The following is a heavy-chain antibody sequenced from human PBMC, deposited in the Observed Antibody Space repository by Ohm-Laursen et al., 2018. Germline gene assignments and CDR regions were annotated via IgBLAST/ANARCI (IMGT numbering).Heavy chain of an antibody. CDR1: GFTFDDYA. V-gene: IGHV3-9*01. Sequence: SLRLSCAASGFTFDDYAMHWVRQALGKGLEWVSGISWIIGSIGYAASVKGRFTISSDNAKNSLYLQMNSLSAEDTALYYCAKARNYDFWSGSRGGWFDPWGQGTLVTVSS. CDR2: ISWIIGSI. J-gene: IGHJ5*02. CDR3: AKARNYDFWSGSRGGWFDP. D-gene: IGHD3-3*01.